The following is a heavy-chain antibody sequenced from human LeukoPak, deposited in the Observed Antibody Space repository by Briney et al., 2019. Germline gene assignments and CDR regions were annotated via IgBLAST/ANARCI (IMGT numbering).Heavy chain of an antibody. D-gene: IGHD3-10*01. Sequence: SRTLAWAASGFIFLEFGMDCVRQAPGKGREWVAFILYDGGDEPYGNTVNARFTVYRDHSKNTLYLQMNSLRADDTAVYYCAQVYGSASGEFIHFWGQGTQVTVSS. CDR1: GFIFLEFG. J-gene: IGHJ4*02. CDR2: ILYDGGDE. CDR3: AQVYGSASGEFIHF. V-gene: IGHV3-30*02.